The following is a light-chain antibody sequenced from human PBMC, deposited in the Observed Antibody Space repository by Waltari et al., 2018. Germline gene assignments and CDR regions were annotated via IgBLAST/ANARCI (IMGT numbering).Light chain of an antibody. CDR3: QSGDSTSTHVV. Sequence: SYELTQPPSVSVSPGQTARITCSGDALPKQYAFWYQQKPGPAPVLVTYKDTERPSGIPERVSGSSSGTPVTLTISGVQAEDEADYYCQSGDSTSTHVVFGGGTKLTVL. J-gene: IGLJ2*01. CDR1: ALPKQY. V-gene: IGLV3-25*03. CDR2: KDT.